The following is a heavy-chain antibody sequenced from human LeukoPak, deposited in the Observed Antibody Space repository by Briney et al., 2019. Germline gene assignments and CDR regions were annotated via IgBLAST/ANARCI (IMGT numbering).Heavy chain of an antibody. CDR2: IKTKTDGGTA. J-gene: IGHJ4*02. CDR3: TTEWALAGNFY. V-gene: IGHV3-15*01. Sequence: GGSLRLSCADSGFTFSNYAMSWVRQAPGKGLEWVGRIKTKTDGGTADYAAPVKGRFTISRDDSKNTLFLQMNSLKTEDTAVYYCTTEWALAGNFYWGQGTLVTVSS. CDR1: GFTFSNYA. D-gene: IGHD6-19*01.